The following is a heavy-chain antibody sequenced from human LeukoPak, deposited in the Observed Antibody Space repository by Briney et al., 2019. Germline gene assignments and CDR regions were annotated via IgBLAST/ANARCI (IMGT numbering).Heavy chain of an antibody. Sequence: GGSLRLSCAASGFTFSSYTMNWVRQAPGKGLEWVSFISTSSSYIYYADSVKGRFTISRDNAKNSLFLQMNSLRVEDTAVYYCARAYSGYCNGGSCYDFDYWGQGTLVTVPS. D-gene: IGHD2-15*01. V-gene: IGHV3-21*01. J-gene: IGHJ4*02. CDR2: ISTSSSYI. CDR3: ARAYSGYCNGGSCYDFDY. CDR1: GFTFSSYT.